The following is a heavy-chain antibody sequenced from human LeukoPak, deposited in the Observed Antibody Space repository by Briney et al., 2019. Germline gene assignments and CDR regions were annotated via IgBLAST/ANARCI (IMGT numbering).Heavy chain of an antibody. Sequence: GASVKVSCKVSGYTLTELSMHWVRQAPGKGLEWMGGFDPEDGETIYAQKFQGRVTMTEDTSTDTAYMELSSLRSEDTAVYYCATAQIRRTPLLLFDYWGQGTLVTVSS. CDR1: GYTLTELS. V-gene: IGHV1-24*01. CDR3: ATAQIRRTPLLLFDY. CDR2: FDPEDGET. J-gene: IGHJ4*02. D-gene: IGHD3-22*01.